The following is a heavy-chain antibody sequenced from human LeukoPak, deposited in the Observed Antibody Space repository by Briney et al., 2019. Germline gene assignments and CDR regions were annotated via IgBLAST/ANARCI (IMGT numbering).Heavy chain of an antibody. D-gene: IGHD3-10*02. Sequence: PGGSLRLSCAASGFTFSSYAMSWVRQAPGKGLEWVSAISGSGGSTYYADSVKGRFNVSRNNSKNTLYLQMTSLRAEDTAVYYCAKDVRAVYRDAFDIWGQGTMVTVSS. CDR3: AKDVRAVYRDAFDI. J-gene: IGHJ3*02. CDR2: ISGSGGST. CDR1: GFTFSSYA. V-gene: IGHV3-23*01.